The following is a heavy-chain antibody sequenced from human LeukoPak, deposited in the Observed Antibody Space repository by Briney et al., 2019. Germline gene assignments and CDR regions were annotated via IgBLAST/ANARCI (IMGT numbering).Heavy chain of an antibody. CDR1: VFTLINYA. CDR3: AKDRRVMVYAIAADY. V-gene: IGHV3-23*01. CDR2: ISGSAGST. D-gene: IGHD2-8*01. Sequence: GGSLRLSCAASVFTLINYAMSEVRQAPGKELEGVSPISGSAGSTYYADSRKGRFTISRDNSKNTLYLQMHSLRAEDTAVYYCAKDRRVMVYAIAADYWGQGTLVTVSS. J-gene: IGHJ4*02.